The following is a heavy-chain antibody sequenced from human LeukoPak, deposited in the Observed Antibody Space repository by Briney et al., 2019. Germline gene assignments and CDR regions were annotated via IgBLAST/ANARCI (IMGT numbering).Heavy chain of an antibody. Sequence: GGSLRLSCTASGFTFRTYAMNRVRQAPGKGLEWLSGISGSGNGTYYADSVKGRFIISRDNSKNMVYLQMNSLTVEDTATYYCAERTMSAFDSWGQGTLLIVSS. CDR3: AERTMSAFDS. J-gene: IGHJ4*02. CDR2: ISGSGNGT. CDR1: GFTFRTYA. V-gene: IGHV3-23*01.